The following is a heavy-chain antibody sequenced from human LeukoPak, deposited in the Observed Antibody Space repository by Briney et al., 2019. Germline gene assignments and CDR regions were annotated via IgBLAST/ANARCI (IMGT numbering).Heavy chain of an antibody. V-gene: IGHV4-30-4*01. D-gene: IGHD3-9*01. J-gene: IGHJ4*02. CDR1: GGSISSGDYY. Sequence: PSETLSLTCTVSGGSISSGDYYWSWIRLPPGKGLEWIGYIYYSGSTYYNPSLKSRLTISVDTSKNQFSLKLSSVTAADTAVYYCATSYDILTGDDYWGQGTLVTVSS. CDR3: ATSYDILTGDDY. CDR2: IYYSGST.